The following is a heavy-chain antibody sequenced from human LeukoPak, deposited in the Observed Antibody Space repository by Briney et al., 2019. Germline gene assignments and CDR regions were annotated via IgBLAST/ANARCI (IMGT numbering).Heavy chain of an antibody. Sequence: SQTLSLTCTVSGDSISTGGYYWAWIRQHRERGLEWIGYIYYSGSTHYNPSLQSRVTISVDTSKNQFSLNLNSVTAAGTAVYYCARVIVVVPIGVYHYYAMDVWGQGTTVTVSS. CDR3: ARVIVVVPIGVYHYYAMDV. D-gene: IGHD2-2*01. V-gene: IGHV4-31*03. J-gene: IGHJ6*02. CDR1: GDSISTGGYY. CDR2: IYYSGST.